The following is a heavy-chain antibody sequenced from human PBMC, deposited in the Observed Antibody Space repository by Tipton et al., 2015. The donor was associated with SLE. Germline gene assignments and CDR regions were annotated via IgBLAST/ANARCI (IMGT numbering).Heavy chain of an antibody. Sequence: SLRLSCAASGFTFSNYGMHWVRQAPGKGLEWLAFIRYDGSNKYYADSVKGRFTISRDNSKNTLYLQMNSLRAEDTAVYYCAKEEKGGLGRVGATDYWGQGTLVTVSS. CDR2: IRYDGSNK. J-gene: IGHJ4*02. CDR1: GFTFSNYG. CDR3: AKEEKGGLGRVGATDY. V-gene: IGHV3-30*02. D-gene: IGHD1-26*01.